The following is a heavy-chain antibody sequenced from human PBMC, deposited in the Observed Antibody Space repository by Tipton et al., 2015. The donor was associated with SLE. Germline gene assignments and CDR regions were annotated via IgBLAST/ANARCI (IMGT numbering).Heavy chain of an antibody. CDR2: IYYSGST. J-gene: IGHJ5*02. V-gene: IGHV4-59*01. CDR1: GGSISSYY. CDR3: AREGELAAAGTGEWLDP. Sequence: TLSLTCTVSGGSISSYYWSWIRQPPGKGLEWIGYIYYSGSTNYNPSLKSRVTISVDTSKNQFSLKLSSVTAADTAVYYCAREGELAAAGTGEWLDPWGQGTLVTVSS. D-gene: IGHD6-13*01.